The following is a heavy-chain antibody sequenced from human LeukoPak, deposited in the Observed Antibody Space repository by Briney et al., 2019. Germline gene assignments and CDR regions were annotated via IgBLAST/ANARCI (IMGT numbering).Heavy chain of an antibody. V-gene: IGHV1-2*02. CDR3: ASCSSTSCYYYGMDV. Sequence: GASVKVSCKASGYTFTGYYMHWVRQAPGQGLEWMGWINPNSGGTNYAQKFQGRVTMTRDTSISTAYMELSRLRSDDTAVYYCASCSSTSCYYYGMDVWGQGTTVTVSS. D-gene: IGHD2-2*01. J-gene: IGHJ6*02. CDR1: GYTFTGYY. CDR2: INPNSGGT.